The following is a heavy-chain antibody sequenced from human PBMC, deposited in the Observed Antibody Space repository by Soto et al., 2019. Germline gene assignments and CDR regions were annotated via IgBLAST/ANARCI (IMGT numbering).Heavy chain of an antibody. Sequence: SDTLSVTGTISGGSISRYYWSCILQPPGKGLEWIGYTYYSGSTNYNPSLKSRVTISVDTSKNQFSLKLSSVTAADTAVYYCAREECSGGSCYPFDYWGQGTLVTVSS. CDR3: AREECSGGSCYPFDY. V-gene: IGHV4-59*01. CDR1: GGSISRYY. D-gene: IGHD2-15*01. J-gene: IGHJ4*02. CDR2: TYYSGST.